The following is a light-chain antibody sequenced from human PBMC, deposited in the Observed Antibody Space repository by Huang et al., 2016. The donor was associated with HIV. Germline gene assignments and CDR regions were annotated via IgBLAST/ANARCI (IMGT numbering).Light chain of an antibody. CDR2: AAS. CDR3: QQRRNWPPYT. J-gene: IGKJ2*01. CDR1: QGVSSS. Sequence: EVVLTQSPATLSLSPGERATLSCRASQGVSSSFAWYQQKPGQAPRLLIEAASVRATGIPARFSGSASGTDFTLTISSLEPEDFAVYYCQQRRNWPPYTFGQGTKLEIK. V-gene: IGKV3-11*01.